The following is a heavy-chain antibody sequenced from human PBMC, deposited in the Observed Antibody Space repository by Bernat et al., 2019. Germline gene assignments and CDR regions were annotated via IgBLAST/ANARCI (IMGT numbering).Heavy chain of an antibody. CDR2: IFSNDEK. D-gene: IGHD3-3*01. CDR1: GFSLSNARMG. J-gene: IGHJ4*02. CDR3: ARISHDCWSGYYFFDY. Sequence: QVTLKESGPVLVKPTETLTLTCTVSGFSLSNARMGVSWIRQPPGKALEWLAHIFSNDEKSYSTSLKSRLTISKDTSKSQVVLTMTNMDPVDTATYYCARISHDCWSGYYFFDYWGQGTLVTVSS. V-gene: IGHV2-26*01.